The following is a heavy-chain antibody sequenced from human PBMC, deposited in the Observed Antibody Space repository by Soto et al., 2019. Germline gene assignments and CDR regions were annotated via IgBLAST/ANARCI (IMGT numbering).Heavy chain of an antibody. CDR3: ARDSPPPRE. CDR1: GYTFTGYY. J-gene: IGHJ4*02. CDR2: ISAYNGNT. V-gene: IGHV1-18*04. Sequence: ASVKVSCKASGYTFTGYYMHWVRQAPGQGLEWMGWISAYNGNTNYAQKLQGRVTMTTDTSTSTAYMELRSLRSDDTAVYYCARDSPPPREWGQGTLVTVSS.